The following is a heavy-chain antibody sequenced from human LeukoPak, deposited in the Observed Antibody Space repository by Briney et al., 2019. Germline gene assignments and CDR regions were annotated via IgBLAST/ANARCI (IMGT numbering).Heavy chain of an antibody. J-gene: IGHJ4*02. CDR2: ISSSSSYI. V-gene: IGHV3-21*01. CDR1: GFTFSSYS. Sequence: GGSLKLSCAASGFTFSSYSMNWVRQAPGKGLEWVSSISSSSSYIYYADSVKGRLTISRDNAKNSLYLQMNSLRAEDTAVYYCASGSYYDSEGDYWGQGTLVTVSS. CDR3: ASGSYYDSEGDY. D-gene: IGHD1-26*01.